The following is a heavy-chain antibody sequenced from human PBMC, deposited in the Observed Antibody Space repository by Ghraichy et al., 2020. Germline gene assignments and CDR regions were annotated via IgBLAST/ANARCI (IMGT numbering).Heavy chain of an antibody. CDR3: ARDCFDSSSWYNYYYYMDV. Sequence: ASVKVSCKASGYTFTSYGISWVRQAPGQGLEWMGWISAYNGNTNYAQKLQGRVTMTTDTSTSTAYMELRSLRSDDTAVYYCARDCFDSSSWYNYYYYMDVWGKGTTVTVSS. J-gene: IGHJ6*03. CDR2: ISAYNGNT. V-gene: IGHV1-18*01. CDR1: GYTFTSYG. D-gene: IGHD6-13*01.